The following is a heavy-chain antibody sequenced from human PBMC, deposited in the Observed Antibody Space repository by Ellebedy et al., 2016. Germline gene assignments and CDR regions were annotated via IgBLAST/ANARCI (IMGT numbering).Heavy chain of an antibody. CDR3: ARETYGGNSGYYMDV. J-gene: IGHJ6*03. D-gene: IGHD4-23*01. CDR1: GGSINSGSYY. CDR2: IYYRGST. V-gene: IGHV4-31*02. Sequence: SETLSLXCTVSGGSINSGSYYWSWIRQLPGKGLEWIGYIYYRGSTYYNASLRGRVTISVDTSKNQFSLKMSTVTAADTAVYYCARETYGGNSGYYMDVWGKGTTVTVSS.